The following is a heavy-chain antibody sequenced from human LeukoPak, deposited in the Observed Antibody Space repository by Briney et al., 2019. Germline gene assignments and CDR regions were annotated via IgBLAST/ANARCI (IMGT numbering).Heavy chain of an antibody. Sequence: SETLSLTCTVSGGSISSYYWSWIRQPPGKRLEWIGYIYYSGSTNYNPSLKSRVTISVDTSKNQFSLKLRSVTAADTAVYYCARDRLFGVVTDCGQGTLVTVSS. CDR1: GGSISSYY. CDR3: ARDRLFGVVTD. CDR2: IYYSGST. J-gene: IGHJ4*02. D-gene: IGHD3-3*01. V-gene: IGHV4-59*01.